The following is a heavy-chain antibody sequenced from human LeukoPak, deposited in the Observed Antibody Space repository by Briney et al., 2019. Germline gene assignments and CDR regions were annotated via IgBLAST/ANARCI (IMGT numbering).Heavy chain of an antibody. D-gene: IGHD3-9*01. CDR3: ARDGHRYYDILTGYPNYFDY. J-gene: IGHJ4*02. V-gene: IGHV1-18*01. CDR2: ISAYNGNT. Sequence: GASVKVSFKASGYTFTSYGISWVRQAPGQGLEWMGCISAYNGNTNYAQKLQGRVTMTTDTSTSTAYMELRSLRSDDTAVYYCARDGHRYYDILTGYPNYFDYWGQGTLVTVSS. CDR1: GYTFTSYG.